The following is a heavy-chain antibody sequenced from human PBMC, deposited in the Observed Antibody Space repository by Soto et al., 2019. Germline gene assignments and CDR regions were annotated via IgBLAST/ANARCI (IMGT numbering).Heavy chain of an antibody. V-gene: IGHV3-30*18. Sequence: QVQLVESGGGVVQPGRSLRLSCVASGFTFSSYGMHWVRQAPGKGLEWVAVISYDGSNKYYADSVKGRFTISRDNSKNTLYLQMNSLRAEDTAVYYCAKDRGWLAERYYYGMDVWGQVTTVTVSS. CDR1: GFTFSSYG. J-gene: IGHJ6*02. D-gene: IGHD6-19*01. CDR3: AKDRGWLAERYYYGMDV. CDR2: ISYDGSNK.